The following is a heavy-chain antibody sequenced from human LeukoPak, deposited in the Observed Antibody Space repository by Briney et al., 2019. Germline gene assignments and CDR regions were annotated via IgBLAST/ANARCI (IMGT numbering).Heavy chain of an antibody. CDR1: GFTFRRYV. D-gene: IGHD6-19*01. V-gene: IGHV3-23*01. Sequence: GGSLRLSCAPSGFTFRRYVISCGRQAPGKGLEWVSAISGSGGSTYYADSVKGRFTISRDNSKNTLYLQMNNLRAEDTAVYYLAGPYSGGWVALYIWGQGTMVTVSS. CDR2: ISGSGGST. J-gene: IGHJ3*02. CDR3: AGPYSGGWVALYI.